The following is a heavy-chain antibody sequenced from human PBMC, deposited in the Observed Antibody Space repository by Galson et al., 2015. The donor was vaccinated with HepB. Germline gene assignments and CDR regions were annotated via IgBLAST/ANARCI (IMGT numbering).Heavy chain of an antibody. D-gene: IGHD3-3*01. CDR3: ARHHGITIFGVVIIGPGGNWFDP. Sequence: ETLSLTCTVSGGSISSSSYYWGWIRQPPGKGLEWIGSIYYSGSAYYNPSLKSRVTISVDTSKNQFSPKLSSVTAADTAVYYCARHHGITIFGVVIIGPGGNWFDPWGQGTLVTVSS. J-gene: IGHJ5*02. CDR1: GGSISSSSYY. CDR2: IYYSGSA. V-gene: IGHV4-39*01.